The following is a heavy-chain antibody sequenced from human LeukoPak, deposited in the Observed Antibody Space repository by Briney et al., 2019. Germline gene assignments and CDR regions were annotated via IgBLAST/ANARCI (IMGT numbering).Heavy chain of an antibody. CDR1: GFTFSSYA. D-gene: IGHD3-22*01. J-gene: IGHJ4*02. CDR2: IGGSGGST. Sequence: GGSLRLSCAASGFTFSSYAMSWVRQAPGKGLEWVSAIGGSGGSTYYADSVKGRFTISRDNSKNTLYLQMNSLRAEDTAVYYCAKQGTYYYDSSGYYQGNYFDYWGQGTLVTVSS. CDR3: AKQGTYYYDSSGYYQGNYFDY. V-gene: IGHV3-23*01.